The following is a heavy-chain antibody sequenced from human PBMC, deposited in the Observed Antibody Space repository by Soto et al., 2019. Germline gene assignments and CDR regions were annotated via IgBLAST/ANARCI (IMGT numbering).Heavy chain of an antibody. Sequence: QVQLVQSGAEVKKPGSSVKVSCKASGGTFSSYAISWVRQAPGQGLEWMGGIIPIFGTANYAQKFQGRVTITADESTSTAYMELRSLRSEDAAVYYCARDSTTTAMVAPFGGMDVWGQGTTVTVSS. CDR2: IIPIFGTA. J-gene: IGHJ6*02. CDR3: ARDSTTTAMVAPFGGMDV. V-gene: IGHV1-69*12. D-gene: IGHD5-18*01. CDR1: GGTFSSYA.